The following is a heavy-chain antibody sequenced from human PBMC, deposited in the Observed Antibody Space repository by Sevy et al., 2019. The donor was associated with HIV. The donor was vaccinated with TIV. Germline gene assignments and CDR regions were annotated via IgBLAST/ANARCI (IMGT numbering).Heavy chain of an antibody. CDR1: GFTFSSYA. D-gene: IGHD6-19*01. CDR3: AREVPVAVFQFDY. V-gene: IGHV3-30-3*01. CDR2: ISYDGSNK. Sequence: GGSLRLSCAASGFTFSSYAMHWVRQAPGKGLEWVAVISYDGSNKYYADSVKGRFTISRDNSKNTLYLQMNSLRVEDTAVYYCAREVPVAVFQFDYWGQGTLVTVSS. J-gene: IGHJ4*02.